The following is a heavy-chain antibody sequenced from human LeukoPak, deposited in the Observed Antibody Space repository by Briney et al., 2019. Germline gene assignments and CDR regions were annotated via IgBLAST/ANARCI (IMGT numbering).Heavy chain of an antibody. J-gene: IGHJ4*02. CDR1: GGSFSGYY. V-gene: IGHV4-34*01. CDR2: INHSGST. D-gene: IGHD3-22*01. CDR3: ARGRRLLLNY. Sequence: PSETLSLTCAVYGGSFSGYYWSWIRQPPGKGLEWIGEINHSGSTNYNPSLKSRVTISVDTSKNQFSLKLSSVTAADTAVYYCARGRRLLLNYWGQGTLVTVSS.